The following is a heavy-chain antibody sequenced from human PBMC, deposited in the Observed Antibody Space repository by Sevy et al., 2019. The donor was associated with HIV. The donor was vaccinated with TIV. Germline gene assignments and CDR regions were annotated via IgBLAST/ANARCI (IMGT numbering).Heavy chain of an antibody. V-gene: IGHV3-23*05. CDR1: GYTFTSYA. D-gene: IGHD6-19*01. Sequence: GGSLRLSCAASGYTFTSYAMSWVRQAPGKGLEWVSTIPMTEISTIFANSVKGRFTISRDNSKSTVHLQMNSLRAEDTAIYYCARGWPINFWGQGTLVTVSS. CDR3: ARGWPINF. J-gene: IGHJ4*02. CDR2: IPMTEIST.